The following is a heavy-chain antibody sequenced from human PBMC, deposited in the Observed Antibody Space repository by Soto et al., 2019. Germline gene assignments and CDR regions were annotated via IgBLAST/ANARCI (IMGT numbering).Heavy chain of an antibody. V-gene: IGHV3-33*01. Sequence: GGSLRLSCAASGFTFSSYGMHWVRQAPGKGLEWVAVICYDGNNKYYADSVKGRFTISRDNSKNMLYLQMNSLRAEDTAVYYCAGMTNPQAFDIWGQGTMVTVSS. CDR2: ICYDGNNK. CDR1: GFTFSSYG. CDR3: AGMTNPQAFDI. J-gene: IGHJ3*02.